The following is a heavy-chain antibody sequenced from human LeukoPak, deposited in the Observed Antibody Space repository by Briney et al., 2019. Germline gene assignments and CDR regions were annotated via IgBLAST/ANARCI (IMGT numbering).Heavy chain of an antibody. Sequence: GGSLRLSCTASGYTFSRYSINWIRLVPGKGLEWLSYIGGSGSPIYYADSVKGRFTISRDNSKNTLYLQMNSLRAEDTPVYYCAKSLPSYYYDSSGTNLQREYFQHWGQGTLVTVSS. CDR2: IGGSGSPI. J-gene: IGHJ1*01. V-gene: IGHV3-48*01. CDR1: GYTFSRYS. D-gene: IGHD3-22*01. CDR3: AKSLPSYYYDSSGTNLQREYFQH.